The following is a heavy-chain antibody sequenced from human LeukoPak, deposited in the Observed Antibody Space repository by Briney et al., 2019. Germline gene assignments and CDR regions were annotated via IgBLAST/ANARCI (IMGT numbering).Heavy chain of an antibody. V-gene: IGHV1-18*01. Sequence: ASVKVSCTASGYTFTSYGISWVRQAPGQGLEWMGWISAYNGNTNYAQKLQGRVTMTTDTSTSTAYMELRSLRSDDTAVYYCARARAGPNTYYYYYMDVWGKGTTVTVSS. D-gene: IGHD3-10*01. J-gene: IGHJ6*03. CDR1: GYTFTSYG. CDR2: ISAYNGNT. CDR3: ARARAGPNTYYYYYMDV.